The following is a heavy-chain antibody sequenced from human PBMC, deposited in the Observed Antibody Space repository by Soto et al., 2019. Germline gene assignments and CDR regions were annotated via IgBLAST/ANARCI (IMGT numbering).Heavy chain of an antibody. V-gene: IGHV1-18*01. Sequence: QVQRVQSGPEVKKPGASVKVSGKTSGYTFTSYGISWVRQAPGQGLEWMGWISTYKGNTNYAQKFQGRVTMTTDTSTRTAYMERRSLRSDDTAVYYCAPRSPAFDYWGQGTLVTVSS. CDR2: ISTYKGNT. CDR3: APRSPAFDY. J-gene: IGHJ4*02. CDR1: GYTFTSYG.